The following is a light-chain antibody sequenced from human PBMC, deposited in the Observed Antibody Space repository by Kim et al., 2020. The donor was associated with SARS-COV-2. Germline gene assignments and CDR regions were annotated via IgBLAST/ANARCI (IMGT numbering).Light chain of an antibody. J-gene: IGLJ2*01. CDR2: QDT. Sequence: VSPGQTASITCSGDKLGDKYASWYQQKPGQSPVVVIYQDTKRPSGIPEPFSGSNSGNTATLTISGTQAMDEADYYCQAWDSSTSVVFGGGTQLTVL. CDR1: KLGDKY. V-gene: IGLV3-1*01. CDR3: QAWDSSTSVV.